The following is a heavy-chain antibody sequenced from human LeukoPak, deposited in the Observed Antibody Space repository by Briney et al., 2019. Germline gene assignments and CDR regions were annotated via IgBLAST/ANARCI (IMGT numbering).Heavy chain of an antibody. CDR1: GGSISSYY. D-gene: IGHD3-10*01. V-gene: IGHV4-59*01. CDR2: IYYSGST. CDR3: ARAGSKFDAFDI. Sequence: SETLSLTCTVSGGSISSYYWSWIRQPPGKGLEWIGYIYYSGSTNYNPSLKSRVTISVGTSKNQFSLKLSPVTAADTAVYYCARAGSKFDAFDIWGQGTMVTVSS. J-gene: IGHJ3*02.